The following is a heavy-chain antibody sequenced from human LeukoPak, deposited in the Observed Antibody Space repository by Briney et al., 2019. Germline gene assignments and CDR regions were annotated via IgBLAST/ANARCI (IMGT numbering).Heavy chain of an antibody. D-gene: IGHD4-17*01. CDR2: IKQDGSEK. Sequence: GGSLRLSCAASGFTFSSYEMNWVRQAPGKGMEWVANIKQDGSEKYYVDSVKGRFTISRDNAKNSLYLQMNSLRAEDTAVYYCAGCSTVTTYYYSYYMDIWGKGTTVTVSS. CDR1: GFTFSSYE. V-gene: IGHV3-7*01. CDR3: AGCSTVTTYYYSYYMDI. J-gene: IGHJ6*03.